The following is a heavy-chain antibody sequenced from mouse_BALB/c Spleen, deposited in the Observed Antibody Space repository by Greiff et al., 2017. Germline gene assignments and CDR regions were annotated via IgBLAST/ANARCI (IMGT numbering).Heavy chain of an antibody. CDR1: GYTFSSYW. D-gene: IGHD2-3*01. J-gene: IGHJ1*01. Sequence: QVQLQQSGAELMKPGASVKISCKATGYTFSSYWIEWVKQRPGHGLEWIGEILPGSGRTNYNEKFKGKATFTADTSSNTAYMQLSSLTSEDSAVYYCARRDSYDGYYDVWGAGTTVTVSS. CDR2: ILPGSGRT. V-gene: IGHV1-9*01. CDR3: ARRDSYDGYYDV.